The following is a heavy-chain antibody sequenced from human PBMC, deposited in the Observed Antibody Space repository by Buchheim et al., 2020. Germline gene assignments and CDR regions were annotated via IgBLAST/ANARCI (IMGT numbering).Heavy chain of an antibody. J-gene: IGHJ6*02. CDR3: ARERGSQNYYYYGMDV. D-gene: IGHD3-10*01. CDR2: IYYSGTT. V-gene: IGHV4-39*07. CDR1: GGSLSSSSYY. Sequence: QLQLQESGPGLVKPAETLSLTCTVSGGSLSSSSYYWGWIRQPPGKGLEWLGSIYYSGTTNYNTSLKSRVTISLDTASMQFSLRLTSVTAADTAVYYCARERGSQNYYYYGMDVWGQGTT.